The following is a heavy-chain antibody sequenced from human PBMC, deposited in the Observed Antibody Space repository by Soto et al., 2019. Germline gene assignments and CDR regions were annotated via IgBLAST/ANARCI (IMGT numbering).Heavy chain of an antibody. J-gene: IGHJ4*02. CDR1: GFTVISNY. CDR3: ARDSRGGASLH. Sequence: QAGGSLRLSCAASGFTVISNYMSWVRQAPGKGLEWVAVIHSGGNTYYADSVMGRFTISRDNSKSTLYLQMNSLRAEDTAVYYCARDSRGGASLHWGQGTLVTVSS. D-gene: IGHD3-3*01. V-gene: IGHV3-53*01. CDR2: IHSGGNT.